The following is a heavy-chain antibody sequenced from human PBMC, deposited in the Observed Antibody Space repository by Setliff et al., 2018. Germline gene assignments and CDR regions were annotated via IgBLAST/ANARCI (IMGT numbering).Heavy chain of an antibody. CDR1: GGSFTTYY. CDR2: IYYSGST. CDR3: ARWREFYYGSGTIDS. V-gene: IGHV4-59*01. J-gene: IGHJ4*02. D-gene: IGHD3-10*01. Sequence: SETLSLTCTVSGGSFTTYYWSWIRQSPGKGLEWIGYIYYSGSTNYNPSLKSRVSISVDTSKNQFSLRLTSVTAADTAVYYCARWREFYYGSGTIDSWGQGTLVTVSS.